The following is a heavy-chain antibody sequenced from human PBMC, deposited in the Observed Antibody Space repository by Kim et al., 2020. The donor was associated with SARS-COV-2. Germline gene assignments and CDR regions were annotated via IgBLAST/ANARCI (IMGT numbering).Heavy chain of an antibody. CDR3: ARGGSDYGSGSYYNRFYYYYGMDV. Sequence: SETLSLTCAVYGGSFSGYYWSWIRQPPGKGLEWIGEINHSGSTNYNPSLKSRVTISVDTSKNQFSLKLSSVTAADTAVYYCARGGSDYGSGSYYNRFYYYYGMDVWDQGTTVTVSS. D-gene: IGHD3-10*01. CDR2: INHSGST. V-gene: IGHV4-34*01. J-gene: IGHJ6*02. CDR1: GGSFSGYY.